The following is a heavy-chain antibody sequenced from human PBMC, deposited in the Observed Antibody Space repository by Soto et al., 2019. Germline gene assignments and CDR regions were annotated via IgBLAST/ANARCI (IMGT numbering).Heavy chain of an antibody. D-gene: IGHD6-19*01. CDR2: ISYDGSNK. Sequence: QVQLVESGGGVVQPGRSLRLSCAASGFTFSSYGMHWVRQAPGKGLEWVAIISYDGSNKFYADSVKGRFTISRDNSRKSLYLQMNSLSADDTAVYYCAKDPGEYNSGWYYDYWGQGTLVTVSS. CDR3: AKDPGEYNSGWYYDY. V-gene: IGHV3-30*18. J-gene: IGHJ4*02. CDR1: GFTFSSYG.